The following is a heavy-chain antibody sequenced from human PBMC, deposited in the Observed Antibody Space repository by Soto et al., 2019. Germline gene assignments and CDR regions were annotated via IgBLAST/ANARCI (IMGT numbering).Heavy chain of an antibody. V-gene: IGHV1-18*01. CDR3: ARERGGYAYGDY. CDR1: GYTFSSYG. D-gene: IGHD3-16*01. J-gene: IGHJ4*02. CDR2: INIYKGNT. Sequence: QVQLMQSGAEVKKPGASVKVSCKPSGYTFSSYGIAWVRQAPGQGLEWMGWINIYKGNTNYAQKFQDRGTMTTGTSTRKVYHELRSLGFAGPAVYYCARERGGYAYGDYWGQGTLVTVSS.